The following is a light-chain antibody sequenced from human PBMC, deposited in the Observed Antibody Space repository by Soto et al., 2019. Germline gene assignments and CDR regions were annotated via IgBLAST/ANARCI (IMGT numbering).Light chain of an antibody. CDR2: AAS. CDR1: QDISSS. CDR3: QRFNSYPLT. Sequence: DIQMTQSPSLLSASIGDRVTITCRASQDISSSLAWYQQKPGKAHKLLIYAASALQSGVPSRFSGSGSGTVFTLILSRLQHEDYATYFCQRFNSYPLTFGGGTRVEI. V-gene: IGKV1-9*01. J-gene: IGKJ4*01.